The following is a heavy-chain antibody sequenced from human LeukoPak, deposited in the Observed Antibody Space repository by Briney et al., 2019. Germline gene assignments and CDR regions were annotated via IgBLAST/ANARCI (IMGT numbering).Heavy chain of an antibody. Sequence: PGGSLRLSCAASGFTFDDYAMHWVRQAPGKGLEWVSGISWNSGSIGYADSVKGRFTISRDNAENSLYLQMNSLRAEDTALYYCAKDIRRAAMVRFLSAYFDYWGQGTLVTVSS. J-gene: IGHJ4*02. V-gene: IGHV3-9*01. CDR1: GFTFDDYA. CDR3: AKDIRRAAMVRFLSAYFDY. D-gene: IGHD5-18*01. CDR2: ISWNSGSI.